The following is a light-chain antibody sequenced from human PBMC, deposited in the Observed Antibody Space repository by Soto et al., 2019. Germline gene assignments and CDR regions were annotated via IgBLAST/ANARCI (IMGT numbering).Light chain of an antibody. CDR1: QSISTS. CDR3: QQRSNWPFT. J-gene: IGKJ3*01. Sequence: EIVMTQSPASLSVSPGERATLSCRASQSISTSLAWYQQKPGQAPSLPIYGASTRATGVPVTFTGSGSGTGFTLTITSLEPEDFAVYYCQQRSNWPFTFGPGTKVDIK. CDR2: GAS. V-gene: IGKV3-15*01.